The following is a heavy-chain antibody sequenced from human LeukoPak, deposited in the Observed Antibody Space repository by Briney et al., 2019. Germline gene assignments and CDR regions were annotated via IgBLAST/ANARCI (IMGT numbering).Heavy chain of an antibody. D-gene: IGHD3-10*01. J-gene: IGHJ5*02. CDR1: GGSISSYY. CDR3: ARDSGTTGEVKFDP. Sequence: SETLSLTCTVSGGSISSYYWSWIRQPAGKGLEWIGRIYTSGSTTYNPPLKSRVTMSVDTSKYQFSLKLSSVTAADTAVYYCARDSGTTGEVKFDPWGQGTLVTVSS. V-gene: IGHV4-4*07. CDR2: IYTSGST.